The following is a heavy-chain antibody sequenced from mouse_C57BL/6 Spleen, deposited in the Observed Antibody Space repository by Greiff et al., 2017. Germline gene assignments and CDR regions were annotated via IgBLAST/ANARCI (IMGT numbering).Heavy chain of an antibody. J-gene: IGHJ4*01. CDR2: IYPRSGNT. CDR1: GYTFTSYG. V-gene: IGHV1-81*01. D-gene: IGHD1-1*01. CDR3: ERKENTTVKDALDY. Sequence: QVQLQQSGAELARPGASVKLSCKASGYTFTSYGISWVKQRTGQGLEWIGEIYPRSGNTYYNEKFKGKATLTADKSSSTAYMELRSLTSEDSAVYFCERKENTTVKDALDYWGQGTSVTVSS.